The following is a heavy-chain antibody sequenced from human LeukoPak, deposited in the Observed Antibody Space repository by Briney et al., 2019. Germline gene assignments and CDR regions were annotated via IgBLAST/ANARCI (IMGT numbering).Heavy chain of an antibody. J-gene: IGHJ4*02. V-gene: IGHV1-24*01. D-gene: IGHD3-22*01. CDR2: FDPEDGET. CDR3: ARDLRYYDSSGYDKETDY. CDR1: GYTLTELS. Sequence: ASVKVSCKVSGYTLTELSMHWVRQAPGKGLEWMGGFDPEDGETIYAQKFQGRVTITADKSTSTAYMELSSLRSEDTAVYYCARDLRYYDSSGYDKETDYWGQGTLVTVSS.